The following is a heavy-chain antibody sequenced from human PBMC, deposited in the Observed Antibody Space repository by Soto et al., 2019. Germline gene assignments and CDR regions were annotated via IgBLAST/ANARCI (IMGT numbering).Heavy chain of an antibody. CDR3: ARNGIAARPGVISNYMDV. CDR1: GGSFSGYY. V-gene: IGHV4-34*01. J-gene: IGHJ6*03. CDR2: INHSGST. Sequence: SETLSLTCAVYGGSFSGYYWSWIRQPPGKGLEWIGEINHSGSTNYNPSLKSRVTISVDTSKNQFSLKLSSVTAADTAVYYCARNGIAARPGVISNYMDVWGKGTTVTV. D-gene: IGHD6-6*01.